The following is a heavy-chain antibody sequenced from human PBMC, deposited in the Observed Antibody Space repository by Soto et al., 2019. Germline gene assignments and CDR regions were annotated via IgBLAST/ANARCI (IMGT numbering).Heavy chain of an antibody. D-gene: IGHD3-22*01. CDR1: GFTFSNAW. CDR2: IKSKTDGGTT. Sequence: GGSLILSCTASGFTFSNAWITWVRQAPGKGLEWVGRIKSKTDGGTTDYAAPVKGRLTISREDSKNTMYLQMNSLKTEDTAVYYCTRPRGPMIRSWGQGTLVTVSS. J-gene: IGHJ5*02. V-gene: IGHV3-15*01. CDR3: TRPRGPMIRS.